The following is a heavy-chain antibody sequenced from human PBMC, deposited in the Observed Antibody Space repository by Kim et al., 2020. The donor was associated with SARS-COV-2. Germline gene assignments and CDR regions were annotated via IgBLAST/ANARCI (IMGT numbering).Heavy chain of an antibody. CDR2: IYYSGST. V-gene: IGHV4-59*08. CDR3: ARMVGWLGVRWFDP. D-gene: IGHD3-10*01. CDR1: GGSISSYY. J-gene: IGHJ5*02. Sequence: SETLSLTCTVSGGSISSYYWSWIRQPPGKGLEWIGYIYYSGSTNYNPSLKSRVTISVDTSKNQFSLKLSSVTAADTAVYYCARMVGWLGVRWFDPWGQGT.